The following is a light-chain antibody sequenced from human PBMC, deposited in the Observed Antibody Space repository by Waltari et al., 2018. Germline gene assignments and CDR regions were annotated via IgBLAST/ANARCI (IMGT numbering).Light chain of an antibody. Sequence: SYELTQPPSVSVSPGQTASITSSGDILGNKYAAWHQQKPGQSPLLVIYQDTKRPSEIPERFSGSKSANAATLTITGTQAMDEADYYCQALGTGAWVFGGGTKLTVL. CDR3: QALGTGAWV. CDR2: QDT. J-gene: IGLJ3*02. V-gene: IGLV3-1*01. CDR1: ILGNKY.